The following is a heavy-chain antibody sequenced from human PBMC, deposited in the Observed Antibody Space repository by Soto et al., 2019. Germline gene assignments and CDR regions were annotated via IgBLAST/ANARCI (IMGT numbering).Heavy chain of an antibody. J-gene: IGHJ5*02. D-gene: IGHD2-2*01. CDR2: MNPNSGNT. V-gene: IGHV1-8*01. Sequence: QVQLVQSGAEVKKPGASVKVSCKASGYTFTSYDINWVRQATGQGLEWMGWMNPNSGNTGYAQKFQGRVTMNRKTSISKAYMELSSLRSEDTAVYYCARGIVVVPAAMFVGTRWFDPWGQGTLVTVSS. CDR3: ARGIVVVPAAMFVGTRWFDP. CDR1: GYTFTSYD.